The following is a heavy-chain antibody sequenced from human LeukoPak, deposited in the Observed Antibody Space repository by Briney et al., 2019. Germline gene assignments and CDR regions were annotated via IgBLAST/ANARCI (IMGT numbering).Heavy chain of an antibody. CDR3: ARIHITNDQLDY. Sequence: GGSLRLSCAASGFTFSSYGMHWVRQAPGKGLEWVAVISYDGSNKYYADSVKGRFTISRDNSRNTLYLQMNSLRAEDTAVYYCARIHITNDQLDYWGQGTLVTVSS. J-gene: IGHJ4*02. D-gene: IGHD1-1*01. CDR2: ISYDGSNK. V-gene: IGHV3-30*03. CDR1: GFTFSSYG.